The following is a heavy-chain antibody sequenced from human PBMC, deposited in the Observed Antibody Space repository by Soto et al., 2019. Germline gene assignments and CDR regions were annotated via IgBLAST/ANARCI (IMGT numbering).Heavy chain of an antibody. CDR2: INAGNGNT. CDR3: ARVDCCSTTFYYYYYMDV. V-gene: IGHV1-3*01. Sequence: VASVKVSCKASGYTFTSYAMHWVRQAPGQRLEWMGWINAGNGNTKYSQKFQGRVTITRDTSASTAYMELSSLRSEDTAVYYCARVDCCSTTFYYYYYMDVWGKGTTVTVSS. CDR1: GYTFTSYA. J-gene: IGHJ6*03. D-gene: IGHD2-2*01.